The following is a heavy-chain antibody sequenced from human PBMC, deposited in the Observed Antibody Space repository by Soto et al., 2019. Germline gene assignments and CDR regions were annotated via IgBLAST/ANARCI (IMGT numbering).Heavy chain of an antibody. CDR1: DYTFTSYD. D-gene: IGHD5-18*01. CDR2: ISAYNGNT. CDR3: ARDPLWGTAMVLWYFDL. Sequence: GASVKVSCKASDYTFTSYDISWVRQAPGQGLEWMGWISAYNGNTKYAQKFQGRVTMTTDTSTSTAYMELRSLRSDDTAVYYCARDPLWGTAMVLWYFDLWGRGTLVTVSS. J-gene: IGHJ2*01. V-gene: IGHV1-18*01.